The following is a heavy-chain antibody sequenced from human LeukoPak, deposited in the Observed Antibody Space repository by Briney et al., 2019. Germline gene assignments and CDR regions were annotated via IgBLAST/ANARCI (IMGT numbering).Heavy chain of an antibody. J-gene: IGHJ6*03. CDR2: ISWNSGSI. V-gene: IGHV3-9*01. CDR3: AKDRGRGRYYYYMDV. D-gene: IGHD3-10*01. Sequence: GGSLRLSCAASGFTFDDYAMHWVRQAPGKGLEWVSGISWNSGSIGYADSVKGRFTISRDNAKNSLYLQMNSLRAEDTALYYCAKDRGRGRYYYYMDVWGKGTTVTISS. CDR1: GFTFDDYA.